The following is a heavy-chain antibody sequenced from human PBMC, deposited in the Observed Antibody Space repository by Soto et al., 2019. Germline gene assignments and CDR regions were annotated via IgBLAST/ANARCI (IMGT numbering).Heavy chain of an antibody. D-gene: IGHD3-3*01. CDR1: GDSVSSNSVA. CDR2: TYYRSKWSN. J-gene: IGHJ4*02. V-gene: IGHV6-1*01. Sequence: SQTLSLTCAISGDSVSSNSVAWNWIRQSPSRGLEWLGRTYYRSKWSNDYAVSVESRITINPDTSKNQFSLQLDSVTPEDTAVYYCARATIAKIRFLENFDYWGQGTLVTVS. CDR3: ARATIAKIRFLENFDY.